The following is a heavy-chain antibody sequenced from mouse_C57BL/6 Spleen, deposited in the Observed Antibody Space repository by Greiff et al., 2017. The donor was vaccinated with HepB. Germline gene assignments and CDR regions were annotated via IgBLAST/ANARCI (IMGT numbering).Heavy chain of an antibody. CDR3: ASLGSSYVGKTSWFAY. D-gene: IGHD1-1*01. Sequence: EVQLVESGPELVKPGDSVKISCKASGYSFTGYFMNWVMQSHGKSLEWIGRINPYNGDTFYNQKFKGKATLTVDKSSSTAHMELRSLTSEDSAVYYCASLGSSYVGKTSWFAYWGQGTLVTVSA. CDR2: INPYNGDT. J-gene: IGHJ3*01. V-gene: IGHV1-20*01. CDR1: GYSFTGYF.